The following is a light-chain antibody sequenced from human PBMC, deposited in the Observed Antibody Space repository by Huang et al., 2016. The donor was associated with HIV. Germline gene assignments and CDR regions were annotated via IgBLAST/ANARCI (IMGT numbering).Light chain of an antibody. CDR1: QSVSSN. CDR3: QQYNNWPPAT. CDR2: GAS. V-gene: IGKV3-15*01. J-gene: IGKJ3*01. Sequence: EIVMTQSPATLSVSPGERATLSCRARQSVSSNLAWYQQKPGQAPRLLIYGASPRATGIPARFSGSGSGTEFTLTISSLQSEDFAVYYCQQYNNWPPATFGPGTKVDIK.